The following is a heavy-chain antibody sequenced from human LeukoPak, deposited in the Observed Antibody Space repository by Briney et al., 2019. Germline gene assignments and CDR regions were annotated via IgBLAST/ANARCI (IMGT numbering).Heavy chain of an antibody. CDR1: GGSISSYY. V-gene: IGHV4-59*01. Sequence: SETLSLTCTVSGGSISSYYWSWIGQPPGKGLEWIGYIYYSGSTNYNPSLKSRVTISVDTSKNQFSLKLTSVTAADTAVYYCARTRELGYCSGGSCFWFDPWGQGTLVTVSS. CDR3: ARTRELGYCSGGSCFWFDP. J-gene: IGHJ5*02. CDR2: IYYSGST. D-gene: IGHD2-15*01.